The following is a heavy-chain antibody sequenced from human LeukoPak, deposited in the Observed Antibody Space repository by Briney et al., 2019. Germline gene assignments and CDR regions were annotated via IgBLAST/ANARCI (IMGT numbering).Heavy chain of an antibody. CDR3: ARDWDSIAVAGTSPPPMDV. V-gene: IGHV3-7*01. J-gene: IGHJ6*02. D-gene: IGHD6-19*01. CDR2: IKQDGSEK. CDR1: GFTFSSYW. Sequence: GGSLRLSCAASGFTFSSYWMSWVRQAPGKGLEWVANIKQDGSEKYYVDSVKGRFTISRDNAKNSLCLQMNSLRAEDTAVYYCARDWDSIAVAGTSPPPMDVWGQGTTVTVSS.